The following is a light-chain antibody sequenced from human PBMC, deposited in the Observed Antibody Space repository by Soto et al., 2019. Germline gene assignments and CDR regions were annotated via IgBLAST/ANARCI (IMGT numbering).Light chain of an antibody. V-gene: IGKV3-20*01. CDR3: QQYANSPLT. J-gene: IGKJ3*01. CDR1: QSVSSSY. CDR2: GAS. Sequence: EILFTQSPGTLSLSPGEGATLSCRASQSVSSSYLAWYQQKPGQAPRLLIYGASSRATGIPDRFSGSGSGTDFTLTISRLEPEDFAVYYCQQYANSPLTFGPGTKVDIK.